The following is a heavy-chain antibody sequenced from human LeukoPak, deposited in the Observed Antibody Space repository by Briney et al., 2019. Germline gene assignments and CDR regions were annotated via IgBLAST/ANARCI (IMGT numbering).Heavy chain of an antibody. CDR3: AKIDRTYCSRSSCYALDY. Sequence: GESLKISCKGSGYSFTSYWIGWVRQMPGKGLEWMGIIYPGDSDTRYSPSFQGQVTISADKSISTAYLQWSSLKASDTAMYYCAKIDRTYCSRSSCYALDYWGQGTLVAVSS. V-gene: IGHV5-51*01. CDR2: IYPGDSDT. D-gene: IGHD2-2*01. CDR1: GYSFTSYW. J-gene: IGHJ4*02.